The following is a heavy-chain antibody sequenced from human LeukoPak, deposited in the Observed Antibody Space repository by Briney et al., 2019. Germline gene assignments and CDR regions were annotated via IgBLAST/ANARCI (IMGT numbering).Heavy chain of an antibody. V-gene: IGHV3-9*01. CDR2: ISWNSGSI. CDR3: AKDIEFDYYDAFDI. J-gene: IGHJ3*02. CDR1: GFTFDDYA. D-gene: IGHD3-9*01. Sequence: GRSLRLSCAASGFTFDDYAMHWVRQAPGKGLEWVSGISWNSGSIGYADSVEGRFTISRDNAKNSLYLQMNSLRAEDTALYYCAKDIEFDYYDAFDIWGQGTMVTVSS.